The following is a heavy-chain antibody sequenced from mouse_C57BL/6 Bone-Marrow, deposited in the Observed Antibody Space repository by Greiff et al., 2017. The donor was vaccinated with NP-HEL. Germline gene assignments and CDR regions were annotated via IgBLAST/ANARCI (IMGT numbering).Heavy chain of an antibody. CDR1: GYTFTDYY. CDR2: INPYNGGT. J-gene: IGHJ4*01. CDR3: ARGGGNYDYAMDY. V-gene: IGHV1-19*01. Sequence: EVQLQQSGPVLVKPGASVKMSCKASGYTFTDYYMNWVKQSHGKSLEWIGVINPYNGGTSYNQKFKGKATLTVDKSSSTAYMELNSLTSEDSAVYYCARGGGNYDYAMDYWGQGTSVTVSS. D-gene: IGHD2-1*01.